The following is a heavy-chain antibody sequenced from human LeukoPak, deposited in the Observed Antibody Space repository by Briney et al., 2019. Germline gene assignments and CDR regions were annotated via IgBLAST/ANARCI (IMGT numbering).Heavy chain of an antibody. Sequence: SETLSLTCTVSGGSISSGGYYWSWIRQHPGKGLEWIGYIYYSGSTYYNPSLKSRVTISVDTSKIQFSLKLSSVTAADTAVYYCARYARGIFDYWGQGTLVTVSS. CDR2: IYYSGST. CDR3: ARYARGIFDY. V-gene: IGHV4-31*03. D-gene: IGHD3-16*01. CDR1: GGSISSGGYY. J-gene: IGHJ4*02.